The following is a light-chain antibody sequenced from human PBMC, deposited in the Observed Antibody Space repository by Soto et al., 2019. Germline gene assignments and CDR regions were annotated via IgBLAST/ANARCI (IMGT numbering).Light chain of an antibody. V-gene: IGKV3-15*01. Sequence: EIVMTQSPATLSVSLGERATLSCRATQSVSSNLAWYQQKPGQAPRLLIYGASTRATGIPARFSGSGSGTEFTLTIASLQSEDFAVYYCQQYNKWPPWTFGQGTKVEIQ. CDR2: GAS. J-gene: IGKJ1*01. CDR1: QSVSSN. CDR3: QQYNKWPPWT.